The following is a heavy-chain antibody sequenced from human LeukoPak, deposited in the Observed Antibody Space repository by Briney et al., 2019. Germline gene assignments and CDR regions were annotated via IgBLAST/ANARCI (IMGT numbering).Heavy chain of an antibody. Sequence: GESLKISCKGSGYSFTNYWIGWVRQVHGKGLEWMGIINPRDSDTRYSPYFQGQVTISADKSISTAYLQWSSLKASDTAMYYCARWGGYCSGGNCYPLYYFGYWGQGTLVTVSS. CDR2: INPRDSDT. J-gene: IGHJ4*02. CDR1: GYSFTNYW. D-gene: IGHD2-15*01. CDR3: ARWGGYCSGGNCYPLYYFGY. V-gene: IGHV5-51*01.